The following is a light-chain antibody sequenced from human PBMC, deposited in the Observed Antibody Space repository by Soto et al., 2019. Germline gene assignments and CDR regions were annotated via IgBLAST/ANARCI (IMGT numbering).Light chain of an antibody. CDR2: DTS. Sequence: EIVMTQSPATLSVSPGERATLSCRASQSVSSNLAWYQQKPGQAPRLIXYDTSNRATGIPARFSGSGSGTDLTLTISSLETEDFAVYYCQQCSNWPIITFGQGTRLEIK. J-gene: IGKJ5*01. CDR1: QSVSSN. V-gene: IGKV3-11*01. CDR3: QQCSNWPIIT.